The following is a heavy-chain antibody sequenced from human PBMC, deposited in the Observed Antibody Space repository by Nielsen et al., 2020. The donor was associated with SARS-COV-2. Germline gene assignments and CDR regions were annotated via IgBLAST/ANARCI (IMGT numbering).Heavy chain of an antibody. J-gene: IGHJ4*02. V-gene: IGHV1-69*13. Sequence: SVKVSCKASGGTFSSYAISWVRQAPGQGLEWMGGIIPIFGTANYAQKFQGRVTITADESTSTAYMELSSLRSEDTAVYYCAREEGYGGNSALDYWGQGTLVTVSS. CDR2: IIPIFGTA. CDR3: AREEGYGGNSALDY. D-gene: IGHD4-23*01. CDR1: GGTFSSYA.